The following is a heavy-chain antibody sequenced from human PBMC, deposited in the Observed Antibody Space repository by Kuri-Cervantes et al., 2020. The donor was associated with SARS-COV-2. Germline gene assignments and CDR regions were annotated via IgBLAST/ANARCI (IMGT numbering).Heavy chain of an antibody. J-gene: IGHJ1*01. D-gene: IGHD2-8*01. Sequence: GESLKISCAASGFTFSSYWMSWVRQAPGKGLEWVANIKQDGSEKYYVDSVKGRFTISRDNAKNSPYPQMSSLRAEDTAVYYCARSCTYAGCSEYFQHWGQGTLVTVSS. CDR3: ARSCTYAGCSEYFQH. CDR1: GFTFSSYW. CDR2: IKQDGSEK. V-gene: IGHV3-7*02.